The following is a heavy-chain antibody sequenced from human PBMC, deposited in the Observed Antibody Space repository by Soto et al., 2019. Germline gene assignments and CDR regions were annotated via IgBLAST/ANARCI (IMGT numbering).Heavy chain of an antibody. CDR1: GFTFSSYA. Sequence: QVQLVESGGGVVQPGRSLRLSCAASGFTFSSYAMHWFRQAPGKGLEWVAVISYDGSNKYYADSVKGRFTISRDNSKNTLYLQMNSLRAEDTAVYYCARAPTTVTTAYYFDYWGQGTLVTVSS. J-gene: IGHJ4*02. V-gene: IGHV3-30-3*01. CDR3: ARAPTTVTTAYYFDY. D-gene: IGHD4-17*01. CDR2: ISYDGSNK.